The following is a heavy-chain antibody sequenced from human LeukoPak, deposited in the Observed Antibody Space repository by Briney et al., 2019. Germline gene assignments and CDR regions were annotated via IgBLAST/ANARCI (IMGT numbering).Heavy chain of an antibody. J-gene: IGHJ5*02. CDR1: GFTFSSYW. V-gene: IGHV3-7*01. D-gene: IGHD4-11*01. CDR2: IKQDGSEK. CDR3: ARDADYSNYRNWFDP. Sequence: GGSLRLSCAASGFTFSSYWMSWVRQAPGKGLEWVANIKQDGSEKYYVDSVKGRFTISRDNAKNSLYLQMNSLRAEGTAVYYCARDADYSNYRNWFDPWGQGTLVTVSS.